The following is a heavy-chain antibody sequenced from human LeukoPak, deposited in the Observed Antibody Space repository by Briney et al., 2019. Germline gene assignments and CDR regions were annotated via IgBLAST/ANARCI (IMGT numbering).Heavy chain of an antibody. J-gene: IGHJ3*02. CDR3: ARDQSWFDAFDI. CDR1: RYTFTGYY. D-gene: IGHD3-9*01. V-gene: IGHV1-2*02. Sequence: ASVKVSCKASRYTFTGYYMHWVRQAPGQGLEWMGWINPNSGGTNYAQKFRGRVTMTRDTSISTAYMELSRLRSDDTAVYYCARDQSWFDAFDIWGQGTMVTVSS. CDR2: INPNSGGT.